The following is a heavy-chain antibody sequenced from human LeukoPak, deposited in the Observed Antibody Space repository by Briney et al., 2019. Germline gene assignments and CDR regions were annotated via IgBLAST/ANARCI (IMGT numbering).Heavy chain of an antibody. Sequence: GESLKISCKGSGYRFTSYWIGWVRQMPGKGLEWMGIIYPGDSDTRYSPSFQGQVTISADKSITTAYLQWSSLKASDTAMYYCARPLRDGYNLDAFDIWCQGTMVTVSS. J-gene: IGHJ3*02. CDR3: ARPLRDGYNLDAFDI. V-gene: IGHV5-51*01. D-gene: IGHD5-24*01. CDR2: IYPGDSDT. CDR1: GYRFTSYW.